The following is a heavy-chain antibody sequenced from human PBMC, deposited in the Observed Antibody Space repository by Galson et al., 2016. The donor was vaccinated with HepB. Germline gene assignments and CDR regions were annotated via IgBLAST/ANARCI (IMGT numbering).Heavy chain of an antibody. CDR3: ARPRWSRLHDAFDI. D-gene: IGHD5-24*01. CDR2: IYFTGST. Sequence: SETLSLTCAVSGGSISSGSYYWGWIRQSPGKGLEWIGSIYFTGSTYYTQSLKGRVTISVDTSKNQFSLKLSSLTAADTAVYYCARPRWSRLHDAFDIWGQGTMVTVSS. CDR1: GGSISSGSYY. V-gene: IGHV4-39*01. J-gene: IGHJ3*02.